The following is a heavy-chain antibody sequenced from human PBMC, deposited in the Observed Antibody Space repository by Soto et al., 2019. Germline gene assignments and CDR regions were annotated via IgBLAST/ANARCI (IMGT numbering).Heavy chain of an antibody. V-gene: IGHV3-49*03. CDR1: GFTFGDYA. CDR2: IRSKAYGGTT. J-gene: IGHJ3*02. CDR3: TLKPKFCRGGSCYSRGVFNI. Sequence: SLRLSCTASGFTFGDYAMSWFRQAPGKGLEWVGFIRSKAYGGTTEYAASVKGRFTISRDDSKSIAYLQMNSLKTEDTAVYYCTLKPKFCRGGSCYSRGVFNIGGQGKMVPVS. D-gene: IGHD2-15*01.